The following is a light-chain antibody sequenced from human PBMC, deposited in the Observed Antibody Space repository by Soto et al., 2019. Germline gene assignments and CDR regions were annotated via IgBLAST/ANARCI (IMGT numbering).Light chain of an antibody. V-gene: IGLV2-14*01. J-gene: IGLJ1*01. CDR2: EVS. CDR3: SSYTSSNTYV. Sequence: QSALTQPASVSGCPGQSITISCTGTSSDVGGYNYVSWYQQHPGKAPKLMIYEVSNRPSGVSNRFSGSKSGNTASLTISGLQAEDEADHYCSSYTSSNTYVFGTGTKV. CDR1: SSDVGGYNY.